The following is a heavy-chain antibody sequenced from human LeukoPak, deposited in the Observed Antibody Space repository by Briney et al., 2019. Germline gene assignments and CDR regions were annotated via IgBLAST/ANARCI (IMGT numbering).Heavy chain of an antibody. J-gene: IGHJ4*02. Sequence: GGSLRLSCAASGFTFSNAWMSRVRQAPGKGLEWVGRIESKTDGGTTAYAAPVKGRFTISRDDSKSTLFLQMNSLKTEDTAVYYCTAPIVGTTRLDYWGQGTLVTVSS. D-gene: IGHD1-26*01. CDR2: IESKTDGGTT. CDR1: GFTFSNAW. V-gene: IGHV3-15*04. CDR3: TAPIVGTTRLDY.